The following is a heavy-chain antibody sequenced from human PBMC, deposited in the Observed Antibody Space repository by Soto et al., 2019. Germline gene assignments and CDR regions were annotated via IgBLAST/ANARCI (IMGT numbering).Heavy chain of an antibody. CDR2: LSWDGRHT. CDR1: GFIFDDYS. CDR3: AKARRSIFGGMDV. Sequence: EVQLVESGGVVVQPGGSLRLSCAASGFIFDDYSMYWVRQAPGKGLEWVSLLSWDGRHTYYADSVKGRFIISRDNSRNSLYLPMTSLTTADTALYYCAKARRSIFGGMDVGGQGTTVTVSS. J-gene: IGHJ6*02. V-gene: IGHV3-43*01. D-gene: IGHD3-3*01.